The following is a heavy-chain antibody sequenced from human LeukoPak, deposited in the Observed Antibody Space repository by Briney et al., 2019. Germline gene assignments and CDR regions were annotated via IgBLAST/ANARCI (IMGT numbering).Heavy chain of an antibody. V-gene: IGHV1-18*01. CDR3: ARASAYYYGSGSYSSDAFDI. D-gene: IGHD3-10*01. CDR1: GGTFSSYA. CDR2: ISAYNGNT. J-gene: IGHJ3*02. Sequence: ASVKVSCKASGGTFSSYAISWVRQAPGQGLEWMGWISAYNGNTNYAQKLQGRVTMTTDTSTSTAYMELRSLRSDDTAVYYCARASAYYYGSGSYSSDAFDIWGQGTMVTVSS.